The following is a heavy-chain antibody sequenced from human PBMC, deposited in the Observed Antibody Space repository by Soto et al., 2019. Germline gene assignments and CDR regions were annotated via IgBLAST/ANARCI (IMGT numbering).Heavy chain of an antibody. CDR1: GFTFSSFA. D-gene: IGHD3-22*01. CDR3: AKSRYSDSSGDFYDY. V-gene: IGHV3-23*01. Sequence: EMQPLESGGGLVQPGGSLRLSCAASGFTFSSFAMSWVRQAPGKGLEWVSGIGGSGRTTYYADSVKGRFTISRDNSNNTLFLQMNSLRAEDTAVYYCAKSRYSDSSGDFYDYWGQGTLVTVSS. CDR2: IGGSGRTT. J-gene: IGHJ4*02.